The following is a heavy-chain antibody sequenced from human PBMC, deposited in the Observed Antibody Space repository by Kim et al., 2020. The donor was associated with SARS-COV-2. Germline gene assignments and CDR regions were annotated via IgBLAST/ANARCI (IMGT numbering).Heavy chain of an antibody. V-gene: IGHV3-21*01. Sequence: GGSLRLSCAASGFTFSSYSMNWVRQAPGKGLEWVSSISSSSSYIYYADSVKGRFTISRDNAKNSLYLQMNSLRAEDTAVYYCARVRRGRELRLTREAVYYFDYWGQGTLVTVSS. CDR1: GFTFSSYS. J-gene: IGHJ4*02. D-gene: IGHD5-12*01. CDR2: ISSSSSYI. CDR3: ARVRRGRELRLTREAVYYFDY.